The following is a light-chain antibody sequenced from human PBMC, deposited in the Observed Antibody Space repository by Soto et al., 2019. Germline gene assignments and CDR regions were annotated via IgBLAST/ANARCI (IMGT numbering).Light chain of an antibody. CDR3: SSYTGSSTDV. J-gene: IGLJ1*01. CDR1: SSDVGAYNC. CDR2: DVS. Sequence: QSALTQPASVSGSPGQSITISCTGTSSDVGAYNCVSWYQHHPGKAPKLMIYDVSNRPSGVSNRFSGSKSGNTASLTISGLQAEDEADYYCSSYTGSSTDVFGTGTKVTVL. V-gene: IGLV2-14*03.